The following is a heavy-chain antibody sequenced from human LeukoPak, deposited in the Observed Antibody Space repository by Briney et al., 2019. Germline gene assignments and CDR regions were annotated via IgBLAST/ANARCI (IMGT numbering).Heavy chain of an antibody. J-gene: IGHJ4*02. D-gene: IGHD2-15*01. CDR1: GYTFTGYY. Sequence: VASVKVSCKASGYTFTGYYMHWVRQAPGQGLEWMGWINPNSGGTNYAQKFQGRVTMTRDTSISTAYMELSRLRSDDTAVYYCARESIVVVVAATGIDYWGQGTLVTVSS. V-gene: IGHV1-2*02. CDR3: ARESIVVVVAATGIDY. CDR2: INPNSGGT.